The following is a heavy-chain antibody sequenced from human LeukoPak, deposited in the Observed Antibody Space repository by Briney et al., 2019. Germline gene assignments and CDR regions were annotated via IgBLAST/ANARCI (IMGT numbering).Heavy chain of an antibody. J-gene: IGHJ3*01. CDR1: GFTFDDYG. D-gene: IGHD1-26*01. CDR3: ARDSLKWEPKTHSFDF. Sequence: PGGSLRLSCVASGFTFDDYGMSWVRQAPGQGPEWVSDINWNGASRHYADSVKGGFTISRDNAKKSLYLQMNSLRAEDTALYYCARDSLKWEPKTHSFDFWGQGTMVTVSS. CDR2: INWNGASR. V-gene: IGHV3-20*04.